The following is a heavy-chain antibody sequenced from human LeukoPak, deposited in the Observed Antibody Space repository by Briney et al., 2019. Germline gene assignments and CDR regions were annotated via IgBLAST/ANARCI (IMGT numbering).Heavy chain of an antibody. CDR1: GLTFSDYY. J-gene: IGHJ4*02. V-gene: IGHV3-11*01. CDR2: ISSSGTTI. D-gene: IGHD3-22*01. Sequence: PGGSLRPSCAASGLTFSDYYMSWIRQAPGKGLEWVSYISSSGTTIYYADSVKGRFTISRDNAKNSLYLQMNSLRAEDTAVYFCARWDSSGCLDYWGQGTLVTVSS. CDR3: ARWDSSGCLDY.